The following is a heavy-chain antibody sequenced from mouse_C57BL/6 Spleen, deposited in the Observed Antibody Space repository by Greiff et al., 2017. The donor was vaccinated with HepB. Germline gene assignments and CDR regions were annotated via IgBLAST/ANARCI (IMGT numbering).Heavy chain of an antibody. Sequence: QVQLKESGPGLVAPSQSLSITCTVSGFSLTSYGVHWVRQPPGKGLEWLVVIWSDGRTTYNSALNSRLSISKDNSKSQVFLKMNSLQTDDTAMDYGARHGGTTGVPYYFDYWGQGTTLTVSS. CDR3: ARHGGTTGVPYYFDY. CDR1: GFSLTSYG. D-gene: IGHD1-1*01. J-gene: IGHJ2*01. CDR2: IWSDGRT. V-gene: IGHV2-6-1*01.